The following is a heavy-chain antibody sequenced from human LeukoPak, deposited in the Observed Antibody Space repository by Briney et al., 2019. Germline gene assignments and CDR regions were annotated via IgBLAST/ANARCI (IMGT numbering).Heavy chain of an antibody. CDR1: GFIFSDYG. CDR2: TRFDGSIK. D-gene: IGHD1-1*01. Sequence: SGGSLRLSCAVSGFIFSDYGFHWVRQAPGKGLEWVAVTRFDGSIKQYADSVKGRFTTSRDDSKNTLYLQMNFLKSEDTAVYYCARWGGTRQYYFDYWGQGTLVTVSS. V-gene: IGHV3-33*01. J-gene: IGHJ4*02. CDR3: ARWGGTRQYYFDY.